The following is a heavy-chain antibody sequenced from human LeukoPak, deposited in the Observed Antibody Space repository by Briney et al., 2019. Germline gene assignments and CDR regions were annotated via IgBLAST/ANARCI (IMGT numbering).Heavy chain of an antibody. D-gene: IGHD2-2*01. CDR1: GGSVSSGSCC. CDR2: IYYSGST. CDR3: ARGTRYCSSTSCYRPLDY. V-gene: IGHV4-61*01. Sequence: SETLSLTCTVSGGSVSSGSCCWSWIRQPPGKGLEWVGYIYYSGSTNYNPSLKSRVTISVDTSKNQFSLKLSSVTAADTAVYYCARGTRYCSSTSCYRPLDYWGQGTLVTVSS. J-gene: IGHJ4*02.